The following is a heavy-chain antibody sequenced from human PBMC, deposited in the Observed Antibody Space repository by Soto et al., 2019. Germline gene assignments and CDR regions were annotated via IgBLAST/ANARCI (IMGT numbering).Heavy chain of an antibody. J-gene: IGHJ4*02. Sequence: GASVKVSCKVSGYRFTTYGINWVRQAPGQGLEWVGWFNPDNQNTNYAQKFQDRVSLTTDSSTNTAYMELRDLRPDDTAVYYCARVRFGDPFDFWGQGSLVTVYS. V-gene: IGHV1-18*01. CDR2: FNPDNQNT. CDR3: ARVRFGDPFDF. D-gene: IGHD3-16*01. CDR1: GYRFTTYG.